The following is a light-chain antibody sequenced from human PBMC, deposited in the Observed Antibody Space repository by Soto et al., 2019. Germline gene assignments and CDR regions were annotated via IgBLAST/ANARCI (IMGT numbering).Light chain of an antibody. CDR3: QQYGSSPPVT. Sequence: EIVLTQSPGTLSLSPGERATLSCRASQSVSSSYLAWYQQIPGQAPRLLIYGTSSRATGIPDRFSGSGSGTDFTLTISRLEREDFAVYFCQQYGSSPPVTFGQGTRLAIK. V-gene: IGKV3-20*01. J-gene: IGKJ5*01. CDR1: QSVSSSY. CDR2: GTS.